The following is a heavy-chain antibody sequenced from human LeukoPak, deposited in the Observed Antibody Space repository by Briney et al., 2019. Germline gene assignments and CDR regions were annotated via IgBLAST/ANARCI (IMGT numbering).Heavy chain of an antibody. CDR1: GFTFSTYA. CDR2: ISDSGGST. CDR3: AKSRIAKYYYYMDV. D-gene: IGHD6-13*01. V-gene: IGHV3-23*01. J-gene: IGHJ6*03. Sequence: GGSLRLXCAASGFTFSTYAMSWVRQAPGKMLEWVSAISDSGGSTYYADSVKGRFTISRDNSKNTLYLQMNSLRAEDTAVYYCAKSRIAKYYYYMDVWGKGTTVTVSS.